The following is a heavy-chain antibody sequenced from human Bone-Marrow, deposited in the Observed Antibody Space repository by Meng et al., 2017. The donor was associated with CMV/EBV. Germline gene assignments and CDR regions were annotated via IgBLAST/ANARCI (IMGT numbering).Heavy chain of an antibody. CDR2: IYWNDDK. D-gene: IGHD4-11*01. Sequence: GFSLSTSGVGVGWIRQPPGKALKWLALIYWNDDKRYSPSLKSRLTITKDTSKNQVVLTMTNMDPVDTATYYCAHRQPRLQREDAFDIWGQGTMVTVSS. CDR1: GFSLSTSGVG. J-gene: IGHJ3*02. V-gene: IGHV2-5*01. CDR3: AHRQPRLQREDAFDI.